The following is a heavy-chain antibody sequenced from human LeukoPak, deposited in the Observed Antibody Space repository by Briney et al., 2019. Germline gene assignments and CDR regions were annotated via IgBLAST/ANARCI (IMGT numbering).Heavy chain of an antibody. CDR3: TRYDSSGQGDY. J-gene: IGHJ4*02. V-gene: IGHV3-73*01. CDR1: GFTFSGSA. D-gene: IGHD3-22*01. CDR2: IRSKVNSYAT. Sequence: GSLRLSCAASGFTFSGSAMHWVRQASGKGLEWVGRIRSKVNSYATAYAASVKGRFTISRDDSKNTAYLQMNSLKTEDTAVYYCTRYDSSGQGDYWGQGTLVTVSS.